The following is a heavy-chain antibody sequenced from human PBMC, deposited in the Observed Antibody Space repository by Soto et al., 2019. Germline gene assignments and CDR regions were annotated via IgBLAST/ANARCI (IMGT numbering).Heavy chain of an antibody. J-gene: IGHJ4*02. CDR2: IYYSGST. D-gene: IGHD3-10*01. V-gene: IGHV4-59*01. Sequence: SETLSLTCTVSGGSISSYYWIWIRQPPGKGLEWIGYIYYSGSTNYNPSLKSRVTISVDTSKNQFPLKLSSVTAADTAVSYCAITDTRPYYPPHYQFEDCGQGTQVSV. CDR1: GGSISSYY. CDR3: AITDTRPYYPPHYQFED.